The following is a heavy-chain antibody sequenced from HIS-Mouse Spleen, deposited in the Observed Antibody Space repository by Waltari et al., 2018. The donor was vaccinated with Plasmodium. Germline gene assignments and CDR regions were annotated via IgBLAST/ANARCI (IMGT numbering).Heavy chain of an antibody. CDR3: ASSWYWYFDL. Sequence: EVQLVESGGGLVQPGGSLSLSCAASGFAFCSYWMSWVRQAPGKGREWVANIKQDGREKYYVDSVKGRFTISRDNAKNSLYLQMNSLRAEDTAVYYCASSWYWYFDLWGRGTLVTVSS. V-gene: IGHV3-7*01. D-gene: IGHD6-13*01. CDR2: IKQDGREK. CDR1: GFAFCSYW. J-gene: IGHJ2*01.